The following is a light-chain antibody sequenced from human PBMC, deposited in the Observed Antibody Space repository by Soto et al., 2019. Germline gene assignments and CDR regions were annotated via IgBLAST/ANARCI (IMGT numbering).Light chain of an antibody. CDR3: QQTYTTPEVT. V-gene: IGKV3-15*01. CDR1: QSISDT. J-gene: IGKJ5*01. CDR2: SAS. Sequence: EIVMTQSPAALSVSPGGRATLSCRASQSISDTLAWYQQKPGQAPRLLIYSASRGATGFPARFSGSGSGTDFTLTISSLQSEDFATYYCQQTYTTPEVTFGQGTRLEIK.